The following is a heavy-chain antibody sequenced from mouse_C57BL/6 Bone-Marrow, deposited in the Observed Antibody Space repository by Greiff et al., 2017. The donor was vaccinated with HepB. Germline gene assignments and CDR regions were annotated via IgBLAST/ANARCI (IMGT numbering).Heavy chain of an antibody. CDR1: GYTFTSYW. D-gene: IGHD1-1*01. V-gene: IGHV1-69*01. J-gene: IGHJ4*01. CDR2: IDPSDSYT. Sequence: VQLQQSGAELVMPGASVKLSCKASGYTFTSYWMHWVKQRPGQGLEWIGEIDPSDSYTNYNQKFKGKSTLTVDKSSSTAYMQLSSLTAEDSAVYYCARLRSSYGDYWGQGTSVTVSS. CDR3: ARLRSSYGDY.